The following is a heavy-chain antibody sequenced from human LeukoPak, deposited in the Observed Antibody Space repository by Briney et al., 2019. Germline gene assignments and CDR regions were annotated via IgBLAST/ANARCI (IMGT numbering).Heavy chain of an antibody. CDR3: AREARVGGALQY. V-gene: IGHV3-74*01. CDR2: INSDGSSP. Sequence: GGSLRLSCAASGFTFSSYWMHWVRQAPGKGLVWVSRINSDGSSPSYADSVKGRFTISRDNAKNTLYLQMNSLRAEDTAVYYCAREARVGGALQYWGQGTPVTVSS. J-gene: IGHJ4*02. D-gene: IGHD1-26*01. CDR1: GFTFSSYW.